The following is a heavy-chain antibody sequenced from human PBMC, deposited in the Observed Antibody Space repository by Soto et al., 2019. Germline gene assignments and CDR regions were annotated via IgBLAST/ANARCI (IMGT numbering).Heavy chain of an antibody. CDR2: IYHSGST. V-gene: IGHV4-38-2*01. D-gene: IGHD4-17*01. Sequence: SENLPLTYAVSGYSISSGYYWGWIRQPPGKGLEWIASIYHSGSTYYNPSLKSRVTISVDTSKNQFSLKLTSVTAADTAVYYCARGAATVTPGWFDPWGQGKLVT. J-gene: IGHJ5*02. CDR1: GYSISSGYY. CDR3: ARGAATVTPGWFDP.